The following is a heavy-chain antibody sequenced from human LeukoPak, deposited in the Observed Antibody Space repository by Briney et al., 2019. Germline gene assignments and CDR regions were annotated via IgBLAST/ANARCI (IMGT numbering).Heavy chain of an antibody. Sequence: SQTLSLTCATSGDSVSSNSVAWNWIRQSPSRGLEWLGRTFYRSKWYNDYAVSVKSRITINPDTSKNQFSLQLSSVTPEDTAVYYCARGKYSAFDIWGQGTKVTVSS. CDR2: TFYRSKWYN. V-gene: IGHV6-1*01. D-gene: IGHD2/OR15-2a*01. CDR1: GDSVSSNSVA. J-gene: IGHJ3*02. CDR3: ARGKYSAFDI.